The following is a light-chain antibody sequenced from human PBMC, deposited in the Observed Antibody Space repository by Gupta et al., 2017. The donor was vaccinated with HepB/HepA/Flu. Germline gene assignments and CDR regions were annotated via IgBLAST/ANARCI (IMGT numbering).Light chain of an antibody. CDR1: QRVSSY. Sequence: EIVFTQSPATLSLSPGERATLSSRASQRVSSYLAWYQQKPGQAPRLLIYDASNRATGIPARFSGSGSGTDFTLTISSLEPEDFAVYYCQQRSNWPWTFGQGTKVEIK. V-gene: IGKV3-11*01. J-gene: IGKJ1*01. CDR2: DAS. CDR3: QQRSNWPWT.